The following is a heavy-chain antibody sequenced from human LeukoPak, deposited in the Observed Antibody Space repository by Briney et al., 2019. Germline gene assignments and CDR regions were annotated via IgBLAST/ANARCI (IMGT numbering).Heavy chain of an antibody. D-gene: IGHD2-2*01. V-gene: IGHV1-46*01. Sequence: ASVKVSCKASGYTFTSYYMHWVRQAPGQGLEWMGIINPSGGSTSYAQKFQGRVTMTRDTSTSTVYMELSSLRSEDTAVYYCARDQKGDIVVVPAATDAFDVWGQGTMVTVSS. CDR3: ARDQKGDIVVVPAATDAFDV. CDR2: INPSGGST. J-gene: IGHJ3*01. CDR1: GYTFTSYY.